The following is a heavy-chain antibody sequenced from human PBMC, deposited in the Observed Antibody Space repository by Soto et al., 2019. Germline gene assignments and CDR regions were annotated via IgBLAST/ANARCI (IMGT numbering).Heavy chain of an antibody. Sequence: EVQLVESGGGLVKPGGSLRLSCAASGFTFSSYSMNWVRQAPGKGLEWVSSISSSSSYIYYADSVKGRFTISRDNAKNSLYLQMNSLRAEDTAVYYCARAGSSPGIAAGMDVWGQGTTVTVSS. CDR2: ISSSSSYI. V-gene: IGHV3-21*01. J-gene: IGHJ6*02. CDR1: GFTFSSYS. CDR3: ARAGSSPGIAAGMDV. D-gene: IGHD2-15*01.